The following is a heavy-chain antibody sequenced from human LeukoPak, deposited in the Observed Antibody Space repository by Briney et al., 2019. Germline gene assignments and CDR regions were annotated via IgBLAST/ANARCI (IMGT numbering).Heavy chain of an antibody. V-gene: IGHV3-23*01. J-gene: IGHJ3*02. CDR3: AKDPGPLYSSDWYADAFDI. Sequence: GGSLRLSCAASGFTFSSYAMSWVRQAPGKGLEWVSAISGNGGSTYYADSVKGRFTISRDTSKNTLYLQMNSLRAEDTAVYYCAKDPGPLYSSDWYADAFDIWGQGTMVTVSS. D-gene: IGHD6-19*01. CDR2: ISGNGGST. CDR1: GFTFSSYA.